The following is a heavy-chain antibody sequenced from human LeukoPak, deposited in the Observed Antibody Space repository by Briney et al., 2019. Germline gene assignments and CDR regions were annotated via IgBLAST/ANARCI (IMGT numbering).Heavy chain of an antibody. V-gene: IGHV3-21*01. CDR2: ISSSSSYI. CDR3: AGFEAGTTEYYYYYMDV. D-gene: IGHD1-1*01. J-gene: IGHJ6*03. Sequence: GGSLRLSCAASGFTFSSYSMNWVRQAPGKGLEWVSSISSSSSYIYYADSVKGRFTISRDNAKNSLYLQMNSLRAEDTAVYYCAGFEAGTTEYYYYYMDVWGKGTTVTVSS. CDR1: GFTFSSYS.